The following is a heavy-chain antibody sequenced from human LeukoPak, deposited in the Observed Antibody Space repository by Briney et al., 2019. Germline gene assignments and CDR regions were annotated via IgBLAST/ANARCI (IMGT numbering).Heavy chain of an antibody. J-gene: IGHJ6*02. CDR2: ISYDGSNK. D-gene: IGHD3-16*01. CDR3: ARGEAPGTVFGGMAV. Sequence: GGSLRLSCAASGFTFSSYGMHWVRQAPGKGLEWVAVISYDGSNKYYADSVKGRFTISRDNSKNTLYLQMNSLRAEDTAVYYCARGEAPGTVFGGMAVWGQGTAVTVSS. CDR1: GFTFSSYG. V-gene: IGHV3-30*03.